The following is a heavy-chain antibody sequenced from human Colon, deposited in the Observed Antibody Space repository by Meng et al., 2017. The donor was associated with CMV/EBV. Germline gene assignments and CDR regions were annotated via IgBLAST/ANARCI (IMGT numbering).Heavy chain of an antibody. Sequence: SETLSLTCRVSGASISTTDWWSWVRQTPERGLEWIGEIHYSGKTNYNPSLESRVTISVDKSENRFSLHLTSVTAADTAVYYCAHQISEVYAHSFWGQGTLVTVSS. CDR3: AHQISEVYAHSF. CDR1: GASISTTDW. V-gene: IGHV4-4*02. J-gene: IGHJ4*02. D-gene: IGHD2-8*01. CDR2: IHYSGKT.